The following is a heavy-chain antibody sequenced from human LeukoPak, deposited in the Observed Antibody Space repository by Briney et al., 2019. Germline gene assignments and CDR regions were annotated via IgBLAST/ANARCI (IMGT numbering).Heavy chain of an antibody. V-gene: IGHV3-7*03. CDR2: IKQDGSEK. J-gene: IGHJ3*02. CDR1: GFTFSSYW. CDR3: AKIDGYSCGPDAFDI. Sequence: GGSLRLSCAASGFTFSSYWMSWVRQAPGKGLGWVANIKQDGSEKYYVDSVKGRFTISRDNAKNTLYLQMNSLRAEDTAVYYCAKIDGYSCGPDAFDIWGQGTMVTVSS. D-gene: IGHD5-18*01.